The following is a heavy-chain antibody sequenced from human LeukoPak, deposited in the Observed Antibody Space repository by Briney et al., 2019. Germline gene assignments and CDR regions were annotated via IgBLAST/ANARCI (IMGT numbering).Heavy chain of an antibody. CDR1: GFTFSSYG. Sequence: GRSLRLSCAACGFTFSSYGMHWVRQAPGKGLEWVAVISYDGSNKYYADSVKGRFTISRDNSKNTLYLQMNSLRAEDTAVYYCAKSARRFLEWLFMDVWGQGTTVTVSS. CDR2: ISYDGSNK. CDR3: AKSARRFLEWLFMDV. D-gene: IGHD3-3*01. V-gene: IGHV3-30*18. J-gene: IGHJ6*02.